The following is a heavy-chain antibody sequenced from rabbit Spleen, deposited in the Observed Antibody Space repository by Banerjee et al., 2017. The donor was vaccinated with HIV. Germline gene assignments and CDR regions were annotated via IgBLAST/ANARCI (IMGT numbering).Heavy chain of an antibody. V-gene: IGHV1S40*01. J-gene: IGHJ6*01. CDR1: GLDFSGDSY. Sequence: QSLEESGGGLVKPGASLTLTCKASGLDFSGDSYDSYMCWVRQVPGKGLEWIACIDIGSSGFTYFASWAKGRFTISRTSSTTVTLQMTSLTAADTATYFCARDTSSSFSSYGMDLWGPGTLVTVS. D-gene: IGHD1-1*01. CDR3: ARDTSSSFSSYGMDL. CDR2: IDIGSSGFT.